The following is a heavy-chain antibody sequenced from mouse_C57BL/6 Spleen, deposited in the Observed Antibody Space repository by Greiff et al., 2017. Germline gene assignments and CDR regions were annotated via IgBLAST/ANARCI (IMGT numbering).Heavy chain of an antibody. D-gene: IGHD2-3*01. Sequence: VQLKHSGPELVKPGASVKISCKASGYSFTGYYMNWVKQSPEKSLEWIGEINPSTGGTTYNQKFKAKATLTVDKSSSTAYMQLKSLTSEDSAVYYCARGGLLQGMDYWGQGTSVTVSS. V-gene: IGHV1-42*01. CDR2: INPSTGGT. J-gene: IGHJ4*01. CDR3: ARGGLLQGMDY. CDR1: GYSFTGYY.